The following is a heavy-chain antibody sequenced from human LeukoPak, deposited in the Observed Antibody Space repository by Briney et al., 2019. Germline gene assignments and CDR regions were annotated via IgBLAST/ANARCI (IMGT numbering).Heavy chain of an antibody. Sequence: PSETLSLTCAVYGGSFSGYYWSWIRQPPGKGLEWIGEINHSGSTNYNPSLKSRVTISVDTSKNQFSLKLSSVTAADTAVYFCARRGGNLYWFDPWGQGTLVTVSS. D-gene: IGHD1-14*01. J-gene: IGHJ5*02. CDR3: ARRGGNLYWFDP. CDR2: INHSGST. V-gene: IGHV4-34*01. CDR1: GGSFSGYY.